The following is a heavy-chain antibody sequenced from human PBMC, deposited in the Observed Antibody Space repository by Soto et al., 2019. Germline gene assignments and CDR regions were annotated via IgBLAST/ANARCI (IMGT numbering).Heavy chain of an antibody. D-gene: IGHD2-2*02. Sequence: SVKVSCKASGGTFSSETLTWLRQAPGQGLEWMGGIIPTTDSAHYAQKFQGRITITADESASTVYMELSSLRSEDTAVYYCATLVPAPIKLFPRLGWFDPWGQGTLVTVSS. J-gene: IGHJ5*02. V-gene: IGHV1-69*13. CDR1: GGTFSSET. CDR3: ATLVPAPIKLFPRLGWFDP. CDR2: IIPTTDSA.